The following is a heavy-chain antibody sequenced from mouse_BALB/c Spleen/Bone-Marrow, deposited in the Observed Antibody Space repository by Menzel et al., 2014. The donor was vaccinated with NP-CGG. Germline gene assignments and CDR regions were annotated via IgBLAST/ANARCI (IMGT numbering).Heavy chain of an antibody. Sequence: DVMLVESGGGLVQPGDSLRLSCATSGFTFSDFYMEWVRQPPGKRLEWIAASRNKAKYYTTEYSASVKGRFIVSRETSQSVLYLQINALRAEDTAIYYCARDVGYGNYFVYWGQGTLVTVSA. CDR3: ARDVGYGNYFVY. J-gene: IGHJ3*01. D-gene: IGHD2-10*02. V-gene: IGHV7-1*02. CDR1: GFTFSDFY. CDR2: SRNKAKYYTT.